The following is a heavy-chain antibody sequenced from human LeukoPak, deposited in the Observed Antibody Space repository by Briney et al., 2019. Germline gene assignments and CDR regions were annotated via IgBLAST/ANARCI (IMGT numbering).Heavy chain of an antibody. CDR1: GFTFSTYV. Sequence: GGSLRLSCTASGFTFSTYVMHWVRQAPGKGLEWVAVISYDGTNKYYADSMKGRFTISRDNSKNTLYLQMNSLRPEDTAVYYCARHYDSSAYYFPFDYWGQGTLVTVSS. V-gene: IGHV3-30-3*01. CDR2: ISYDGTNK. D-gene: IGHD3-22*01. J-gene: IGHJ4*02. CDR3: ARHYDSSAYYFPFDY.